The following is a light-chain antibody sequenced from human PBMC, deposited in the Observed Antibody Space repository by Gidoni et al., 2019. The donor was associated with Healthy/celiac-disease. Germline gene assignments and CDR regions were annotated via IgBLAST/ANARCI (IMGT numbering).Light chain of an antibody. J-gene: IGKJ2*01. V-gene: IGKV3-15*01. Sequence: EIVMPQSPATLSVSPRGRATLSCRASQSVSSDLAWYQQKPGQAPRLLIYGASTRATGGPARFSGSESGTEFTLTISSLQSEDFAVYYCQQYNNWPRTFGQGTKLEIK. CDR3: QQYNNWPRT. CDR1: QSVSSD. CDR2: GAS.